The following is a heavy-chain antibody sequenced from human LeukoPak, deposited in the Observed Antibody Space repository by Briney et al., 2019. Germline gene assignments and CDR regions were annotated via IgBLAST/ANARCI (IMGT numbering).Heavy chain of an antibody. Sequence: SETLPLTCTVSGGPISSYYWSWIRQPAGKGLEWIGRIYTSGSTNYNPSPKSRVTMSVDTSKNQFSLKLSSVTAADTAVYYCAREVDYYDSSGYYSDAFDIWGQGTMVTVSS. V-gene: IGHV4-4*07. CDR3: AREVDYYDSSGYYSDAFDI. CDR2: IYTSGST. D-gene: IGHD3-22*01. J-gene: IGHJ3*02. CDR1: GGPISSYY.